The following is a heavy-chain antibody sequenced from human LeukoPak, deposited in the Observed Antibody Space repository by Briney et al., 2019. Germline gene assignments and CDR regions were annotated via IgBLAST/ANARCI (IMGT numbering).Heavy chain of an antibody. V-gene: IGHV1-69*05. J-gene: IGHJ5*02. Sequence: ASVKVSCKASGYTFTSYGISWVRQAPGQGLEWMGGIIPIFGTANYAQKFQGRVTITTDESTSTAYMELSSLRSEDTAVYYCARGSGSYSPWFDPWGQGTLVTVSS. CDR2: IIPIFGTA. CDR1: GYTFTSYG. CDR3: ARGSGSYSPWFDP. D-gene: IGHD1-26*01.